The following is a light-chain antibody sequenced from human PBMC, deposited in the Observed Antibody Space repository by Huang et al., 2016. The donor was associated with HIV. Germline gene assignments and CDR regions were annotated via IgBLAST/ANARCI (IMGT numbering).Light chain of an antibody. J-gene: IGKJ2*01. V-gene: IGKV1-39*01. CDR2: GAA. CDR3: QQSYNIPRT. CDR1: QIINRY. Sequence: DIQMTQAPSSLSAPVPDRVIITCRASQIINRYLNWYQQMSGRAPKLLISGAATLRGGVSPRFSGSGSGTDFTHTITDVQPEDSATYFCQQSYNIPRTVGQGT.